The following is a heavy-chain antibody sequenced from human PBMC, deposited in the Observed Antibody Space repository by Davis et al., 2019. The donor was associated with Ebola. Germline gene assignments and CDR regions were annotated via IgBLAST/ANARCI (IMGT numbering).Heavy chain of an antibody. J-gene: IGHJ6*02. D-gene: IGHD6-6*01. CDR2: MNPNSGNT. Sequence: ASVQVSCKASGYTFTSYGISWVRQAPGQGLEWMGWMNPNSGNTGYAQKFQGRVTMTRNTSISTAYMELSSLRSEDTAVYYCARGVIAARLHVNGMDVWGQGTTVTVSS. V-gene: IGHV1-8*02. CDR3: ARGVIAARLHVNGMDV. CDR1: GYTFTSYG.